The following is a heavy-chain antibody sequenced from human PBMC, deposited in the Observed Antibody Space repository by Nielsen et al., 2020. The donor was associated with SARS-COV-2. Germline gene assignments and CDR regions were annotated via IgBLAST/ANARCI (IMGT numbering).Heavy chain of an antibody. J-gene: IGHJ4*02. Sequence: GESLKISCAASGFTFSSYAMSWVRQAPGKGLEWVSVIYSGGSSTYYADSVKGRFTISRDNSKNTLYLQMNSLRAEDTAVYYCAKAGGSGWYYFDYWGQGTLVTVSS. V-gene: IGHV3-23*03. CDR1: GFTFSSYA. CDR2: IYSGGSST. CDR3: AKAGGSGWYYFDY. D-gene: IGHD6-19*01.